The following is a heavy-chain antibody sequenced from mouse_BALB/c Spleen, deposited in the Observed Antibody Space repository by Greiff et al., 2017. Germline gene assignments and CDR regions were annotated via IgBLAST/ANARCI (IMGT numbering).Heavy chain of an antibody. Sequence: VQLQQPGAELVRPGASVKLSCKASGYTFTSYWINWVKQRPGQGLEWIGNIYPSDSYTNYNQKFKDKATLTVDKSSSTAYMQLSSPTSEDSAVYYCTRVLRPYYAMDYWGQGTSVTVSS. CDR2: IYPSDSYT. CDR1: GYTFTSYW. CDR3: TRVLRPYYAMDY. V-gene: IGHV1-69*02. J-gene: IGHJ4*01. D-gene: IGHD1-2*01.